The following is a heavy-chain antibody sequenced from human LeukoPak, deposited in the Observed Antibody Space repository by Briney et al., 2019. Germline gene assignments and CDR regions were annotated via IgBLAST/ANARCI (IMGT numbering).Heavy chain of an antibody. V-gene: IGHV3-7*04. CDR1: GFVFANYW. CDR2: MKQGGSEK. Sequence: PGGSLRLSCAASGFVFANYWMSWVRQAPGKGLEWVADMKQGGSEKLYVDSVKGRFTISRDDAKNSLSLQMDSLRAEDTALYYCAKDLYLWNTIFGVVNPSNDAFDIWGQGTMVTVSS. J-gene: IGHJ3*02. CDR3: AKDLYLWNTIFGVVNPSNDAFDI. D-gene: IGHD3-3*01.